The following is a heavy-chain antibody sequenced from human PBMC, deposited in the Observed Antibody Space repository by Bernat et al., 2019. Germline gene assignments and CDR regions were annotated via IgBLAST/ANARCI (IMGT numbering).Heavy chain of an antibody. CDR3: ARGALPSRGS. V-gene: IGHV3-21*01. Sequence: EVQLVESGGGLVKPGGSLRLSCAASGFTFSSYSMNWVRQAPGKGLEWVSSISSSSSYIYYADSVKGRFTISRDNAKNSLYLQMNGLRAEDTAVYYCARGALPSRGSWGQGTLVTVSS. J-gene: IGHJ4*02. CDR1: GFTFSSYS. CDR2: ISSSSSYI.